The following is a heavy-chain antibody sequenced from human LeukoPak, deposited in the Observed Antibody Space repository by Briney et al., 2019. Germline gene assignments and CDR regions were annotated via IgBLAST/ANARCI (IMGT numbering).Heavy chain of an antibody. CDR1: GFTFDDYG. CDR2: INWNGGST. Sequence: PGGSLRLSSAASGFTFDDYGMSWVRQAPGKGLEWVSGINWNGGSTGYADSVKGRFTISRDNAKNSLYLQMNSLRAEDTALYYCARGGWWPRLPQDGNYYYYYMDVWGKGTTVTVSS. J-gene: IGHJ6*03. V-gene: IGHV3-20*03. D-gene: IGHD2-15*01. CDR3: ARGGWWPRLPQDGNYYYYYMDV.